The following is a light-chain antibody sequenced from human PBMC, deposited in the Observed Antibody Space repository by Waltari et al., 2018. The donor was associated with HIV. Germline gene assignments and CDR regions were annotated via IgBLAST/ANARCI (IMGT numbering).Light chain of an antibody. V-gene: IGKV3-20*01. CDR3: QQYGISPST. J-gene: IGKJ1*01. CDR1: EVVNSDF. Sequence: IVLTQSPGPLSLSPGEGATLPCRPGEVVNSDFLAWYQQRPGQAPRVLVYGASTRAIGIPDRFSGSGSGTDFTLTISRLEPEDFAVYYCQQYGISPSTFGQGTKVE. CDR2: GAS.